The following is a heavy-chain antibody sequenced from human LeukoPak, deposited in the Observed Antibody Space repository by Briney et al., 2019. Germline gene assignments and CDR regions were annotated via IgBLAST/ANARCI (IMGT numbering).Heavy chain of an antibody. V-gene: IGHV3-21*01. CDR1: GFTFTSYT. CDR3: ARDSRTVYYYYGMDV. J-gene: IGHJ6*02. CDR2: ISGSNSDI. Sequence: GGSLRLSCAASGFTFTSYTMNWVRQAPGKGLEWFSSISGSNSDISYADSVKGRFTISRDNAKNSLYLQMNSLRAEDTAVYYCARDSRTVYYYYGMDVWGQGTTVTVPS.